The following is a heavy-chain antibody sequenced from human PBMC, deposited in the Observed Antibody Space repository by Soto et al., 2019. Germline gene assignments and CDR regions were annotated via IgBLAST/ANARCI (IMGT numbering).Heavy chain of an antibody. D-gene: IGHD2-2*01. J-gene: IGHJ6*02. CDR1: GYTFTGYY. CDR2: INPNSGGT. Sequence: ASVKVSCKASGYTFTGYYMHWVRQAPGQGLEWMGWINPNSGGTNYAQKFQGRVTMTRDTSISTAYMELSRLRSDDTAVYYCAAPPLPDAMRYYYGMDVWGQGTTVTVSS. V-gene: IGHV1-2*02. CDR3: AAPPLPDAMRYYYGMDV.